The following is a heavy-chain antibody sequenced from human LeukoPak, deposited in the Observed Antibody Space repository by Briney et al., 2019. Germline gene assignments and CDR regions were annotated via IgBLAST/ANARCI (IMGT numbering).Heavy chain of an antibody. Sequence: ASVKVSCKASGYTFTSYDINWVRQATGQGLEWMGWMSPNCDNTGYALKFQGRVTFTTDTSISTAYMELRSLTSEDTAVYYCARDYGVPSGWSAPGGQEPLVTVSS. D-gene: IGHD4-17*01. CDR3: ARDYGVPSGWSAP. J-gene: IGHJ5*02. V-gene: IGHV1-8*01. CDR2: MSPNCDNT. CDR1: GYTFTSYD.